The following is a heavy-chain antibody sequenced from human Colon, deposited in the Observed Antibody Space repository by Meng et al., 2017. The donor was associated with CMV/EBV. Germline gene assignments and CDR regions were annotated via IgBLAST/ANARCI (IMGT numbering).Heavy chain of an antibody. D-gene: IGHD6-25*01. CDR2: IDYTGTT. J-gene: IGHJ5*01. CDR3: ARNIAAASNWFDS. Sequence: SETLSLTWTVSGGSMNFFSWSWIRQAPGKGLEWIGYIDYTGTTKYNPSLESRVTLSGDASQNQFSLKLRSVTAADTAVYYCARNIAAASNWFDSWGQGTLVTVSS. CDR1: GGSMNFFS. V-gene: IGHV4-59*01.